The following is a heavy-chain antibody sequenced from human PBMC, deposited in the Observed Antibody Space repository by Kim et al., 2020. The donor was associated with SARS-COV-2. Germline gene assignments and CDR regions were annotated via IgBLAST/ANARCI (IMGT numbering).Heavy chain of an antibody. CDR1: GFTFSTYS. J-gene: IGHJ5*02. CDR2: ISGSSSYI. D-gene: IGHD3-10*01. V-gene: IGHV3-21*01. Sequence: GGSLRLSCAASGFTFSTYSMNWVRQAPGKGLEWVSSISGSSSYIYYADSVKGRFTISRDNAKNSLYLQMNSLRAEDTAVYYCASAIGSYGSGSYYNAFDPWGQGTLVTVSS. CDR3: ASAIGSYGSGSYYNAFDP.